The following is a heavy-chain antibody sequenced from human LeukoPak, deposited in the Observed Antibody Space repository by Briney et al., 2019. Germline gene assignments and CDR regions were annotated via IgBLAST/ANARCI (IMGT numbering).Heavy chain of an antibody. CDR1: GGTFSSYA. J-gene: IGHJ4*02. CDR3: AREGLSRTPPY. V-gene: IGHV1-69*05. D-gene: IGHD3-16*02. CDR2: IIPIFGTA. Sequence: ASVKVSCKASGGTFSSYAISWVRQAPGQGLEWMGGIIPIFGTANYAQKLKGRVTITTDESTSTPYMELSSLRSEDTAVYYCAREGLSRTPPYWGQGTLVTVSS.